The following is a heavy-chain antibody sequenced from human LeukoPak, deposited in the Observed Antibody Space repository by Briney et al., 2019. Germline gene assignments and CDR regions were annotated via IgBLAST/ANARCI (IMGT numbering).Heavy chain of an antibody. D-gene: IGHD3-10*01. Sequence: GGSLRLSCAASGFTFSDYYMSWIRQAPGKGLEWVSYISSSGSTIYYADSVKGRFTISRDNAKNSLYLQMNSLRAEDTAVYYCARRLLWFGESWFDPWGQGTLVTVSS. CDR1: GFTFSDYY. CDR2: ISSSGSTI. CDR3: ARRLLWFGESWFDP. J-gene: IGHJ5*02. V-gene: IGHV3-11*01.